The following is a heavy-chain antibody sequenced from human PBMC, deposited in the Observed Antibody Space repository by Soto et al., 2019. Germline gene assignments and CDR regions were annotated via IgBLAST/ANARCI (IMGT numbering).Heavy chain of an antibody. CDR2: IYYSGST. Sequence: SETLSLTCTVSGGSISSYYWSWIRQPPGKGLEWIGYIYYSGSTNYNPSLKSRVTISVDTSKNQFSLKLSSVTAADTAVYYCARDSMYYYGMDVWGQGTTVTVSS. CDR3: ARDSMYYYGMDV. D-gene: IGHD2-2*01. V-gene: IGHV4-59*01. CDR1: GGSISSYY. J-gene: IGHJ6*02.